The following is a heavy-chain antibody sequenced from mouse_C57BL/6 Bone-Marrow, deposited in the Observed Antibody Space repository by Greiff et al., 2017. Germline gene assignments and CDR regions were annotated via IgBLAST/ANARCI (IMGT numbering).Heavy chain of an antibody. CDR3: ARITWGKYGSRRDY. Sequence: QVQLQQPGAELVKPGASVKLSCKASGYTFTSYWMHWVKQRPGQGLEWIGMIHPNSGSTNYNEKFKSKATLTVDKSSSTAYMQLSSLTSEDSAVXYCARITWGKYGSRRDYWGQGTTLTVSS. J-gene: IGHJ2*01. CDR1: GYTFTSYW. V-gene: IGHV1-64*01. CDR2: IHPNSGST. D-gene: IGHD1-1*01.